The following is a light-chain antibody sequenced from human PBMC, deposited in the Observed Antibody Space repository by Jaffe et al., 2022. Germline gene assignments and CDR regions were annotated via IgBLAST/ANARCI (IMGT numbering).Light chain of an antibody. J-gene: IGLJ2*01. CDR2: KDS. CDR3: YSAADNNLDVV. CDR1: VLAKKY. Sequence: SYELTQPSSVSVSPGQTARITCSGDVLAKKYARWFQQKPGQAPVLVIYKDSERPSGIPERFSGSSSGTTVTLTISGAQVEDEADYYCYSAADNNLDVVFGGGTKLTVL. V-gene: IGLV3-27*01.